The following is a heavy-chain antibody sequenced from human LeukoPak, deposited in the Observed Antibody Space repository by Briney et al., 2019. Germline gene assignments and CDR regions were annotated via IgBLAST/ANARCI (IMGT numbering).Heavy chain of an antibody. D-gene: IGHD3-16*01. CDR1: GFTFRNYW. CDR3: AKEGAPLGGRPDY. J-gene: IGHJ4*02. CDR2: IRDDGNNI. V-gene: IGHV3-30*02. Sequence: GGSLRLSCAASGFTFRNYWMHWVRQAPGKGLEWVAFIRDDGNNIHYADSVKDRFTISRDNSKNTLYLQMNSLRVEDTAVYYCAKEGAPLGGRPDYWGQGTLVTVSS.